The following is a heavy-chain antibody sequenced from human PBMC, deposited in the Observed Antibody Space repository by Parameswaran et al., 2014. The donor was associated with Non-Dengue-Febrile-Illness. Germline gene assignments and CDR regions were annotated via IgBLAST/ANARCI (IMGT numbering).Heavy chain of an antibody. CDR2: INAGNGNT. Sequence: WVRQAPGQRLEWMGWINAGNGNTKYSQKFQGRVTITRDTSASTAYMELSSLRSEDTAVYYCARDGSGWGRAFDIWGQGTMVTVSS. CDR3: ARDGSGWGRAFDI. J-gene: IGHJ3*02. D-gene: IGHD6-19*01. V-gene: IGHV1-3*01.